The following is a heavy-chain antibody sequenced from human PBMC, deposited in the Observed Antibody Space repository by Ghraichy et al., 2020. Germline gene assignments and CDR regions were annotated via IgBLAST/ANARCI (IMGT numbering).Heavy chain of an antibody. CDR3: ASPYSSGWYEGAFDI. J-gene: IGHJ3*02. V-gene: IGHV3-48*01. CDR1: GFTFSSYS. Sequence: GGSLRLSCAASGFTFSSYSMNWVRQAPGKGLEWVSYISSSSSTIYYADSVKGRFTISRDNAKNSLYLQMNSLRSEDTAVYYCASPYSSGWYEGAFDIWGQGTMVTVSS. CDR2: ISSSSSTI. D-gene: IGHD6-19*01.